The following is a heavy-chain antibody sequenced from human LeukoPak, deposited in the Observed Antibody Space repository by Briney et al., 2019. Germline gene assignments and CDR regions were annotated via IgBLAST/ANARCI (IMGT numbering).Heavy chain of an antibody. CDR2: ISGSADNT. D-gene: IGHD3-3*01. J-gene: IGHJ4*02. CDR3: AKQGFGR. V-gene: IGHV3-23*01. CDR1: GFTLSSYA. Sequence: PGGSLRLSCTASGFTLSSYAMSWVRQAPGEGLEWVSTISGSADNTNYAEAVKGRFTISRDNSKNTMYLQMNSLRAEDTAVYYCAKQGFGRWGQGTLVTVSS.